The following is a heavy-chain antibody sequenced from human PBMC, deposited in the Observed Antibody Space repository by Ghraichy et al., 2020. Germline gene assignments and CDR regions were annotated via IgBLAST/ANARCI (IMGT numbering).Heavy chain of an antibody. CDR3: AKDRRRDYDFRSGSSEFDP. CDR2: ISDSGGRT. D-gene: IGHD3-3*01. J-gene: IGHJ5*02. Sequence: ETLSLTCAASGFTFSSYAMSWVRQAPGKGLKWVSAISDSGGRTFYADSVKGRFTISRDNSKNTLYLQMNSLRGEDTAVYYCAKDRRRDYDFRSGSSEFDPWGQGTLVTVSS. CDR1: GFTFSSYA. V-gene: IGHV3-23*01.